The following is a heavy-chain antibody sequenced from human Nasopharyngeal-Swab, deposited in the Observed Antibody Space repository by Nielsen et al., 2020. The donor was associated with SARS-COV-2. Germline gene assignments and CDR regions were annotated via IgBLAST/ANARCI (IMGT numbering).Heavy chain of an antibody. Sequence: VRQAPGKGLEWVSVIYSGGSTYYADSVKGRFTISRDNSKNTLYLQMNSLRAEDTAVYYCARDAKFYYYYGMDVWGQGTTVTVSS. V-gene: IGHV3-53*01. J-gene: IGHJ6*02. D-gene: IGHD4/OR15-4a*01. CDR3: ARDAKFYYYYGMDV. CDR2: IYSGGST.